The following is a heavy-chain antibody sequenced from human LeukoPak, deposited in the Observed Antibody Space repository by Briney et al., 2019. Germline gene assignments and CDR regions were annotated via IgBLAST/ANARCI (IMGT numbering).Heavy chain of an antibody. V-gene: IGHV4-34*01. J-gene: IGHJ4*02. D-gene: IGHD6-19*01. CDR2: INHSGST. CDR3: ARRVAGFGY. Sequence: GSLRLSCAASGFTFSNYWMIWVRQAPGKGLEWIGEINHSGSTNYNPSLKSRVTISVDTSKNQFSLKLSSVTAADTAVYYCARRVAGFGYWGQGALVTVSS. CDR1: GFTFSNYW.